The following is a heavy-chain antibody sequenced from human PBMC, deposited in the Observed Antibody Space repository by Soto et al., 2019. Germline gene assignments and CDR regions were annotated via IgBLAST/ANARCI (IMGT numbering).Heavy chain of an antibody. CDR2: IYYSGST. CDR1: GGSISSYY. D-gene: IGHD3-10*01. V-gene: IGHV4-59*08. Sequence: SETLSLTCTVSGGSISSYYWSWIRQPPGKGLEWIGYIYYSGSTNYNPSLKSRVTKSVDTSKNQFSLKMSSVTAAYTAVYYCARHESGDYYGSAYDYWGQGTLVTVSS. J-gene: IGHJ4*02. CDR3: ARHESGDYYGSAYDY.